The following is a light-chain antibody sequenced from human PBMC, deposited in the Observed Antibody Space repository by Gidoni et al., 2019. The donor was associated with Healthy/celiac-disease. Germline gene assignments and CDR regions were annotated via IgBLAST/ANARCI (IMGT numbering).Light chain of an antibody. Sequence: DIQLTQSPSFLSASVGDRVTITCRASQGISSYLAWYQQKPGKAPKLLIYAASTLQSGVPSRFSGRGSGTEFTLTISSLQPEDFATYYCQQLNSYPYTFXQXTKLEIK. CDR1: QGISSY. CDR3: QQLNSYPYT. V-gene: IGKV1-9*01. J-gene: IGKJ2*01. CDR2: AAS.